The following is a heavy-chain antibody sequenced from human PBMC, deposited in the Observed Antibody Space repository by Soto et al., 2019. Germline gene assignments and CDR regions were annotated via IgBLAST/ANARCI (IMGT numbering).Heavy chain of an antibody. CDR3: ARVGQGSGSYSRDVFDF. V-gene: IGHV1-69*02. Sequence: GASVKVSCKASGGTFSSYTISWVRQAPGRGLEWMGRIIPILGIANYAQKFQGRVTITADKSTSTAYMELSSLRSEDTAVYYCARVGQGSGSYSRDVFDFWGQGTMVIVSS. CDR2: IIPILGIA. CDR1: GGTFSSYT. J-gene: IGHJ3*01. D-gene: IGHD3-10*01.